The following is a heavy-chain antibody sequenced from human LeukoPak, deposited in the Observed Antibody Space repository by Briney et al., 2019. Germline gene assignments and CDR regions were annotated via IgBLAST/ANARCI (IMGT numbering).Heavy chain of an antibody. Sequence: GRSLRLSCAASGFTFSSYAMHWVRQAPGKGLEWVAVISYDGSNKYYADSVKGRFTISRDNSKNTLYLQMNSLRAEDTAVYYCAKVRRIAVAGTYYYYYYGMDVWGQGTTVTVSS. CDR1: GFTFSSYA. CDR3: AKVRRIAVAGTYYYYYYGMDV. CDR2: ISYDGSNK. D-gene: IGHD6-19*01. V-gene: IGHV3-30-3*01. J-gene: IGHJ6*02.